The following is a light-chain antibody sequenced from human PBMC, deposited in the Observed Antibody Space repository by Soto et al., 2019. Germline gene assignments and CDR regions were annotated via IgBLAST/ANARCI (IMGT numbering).Light chain of an antibody. J-gene: IGLJ1*01. V-gene: IGLV1-40*01. CDR3: QSFDSDLSAFV. CDR2: GNN. Sequence: QSALTQAPSISGAPGQRVTISCTGSSSNIGAGYDVHWFQQFPGTAPRPLIHGNNNRPSGVPDRFSGSESGTSASLAIAGLQAGDEAIYYCQSFDSDLSAFVFGTGTKVTVL. CDR1: SSNIGAGYD.